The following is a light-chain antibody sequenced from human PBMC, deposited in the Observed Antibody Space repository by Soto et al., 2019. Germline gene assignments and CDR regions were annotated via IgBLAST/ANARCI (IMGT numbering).Light chain of an antibody. CDR3: CSYAGSYSYV. CDR1: SSDVGGYNY. V-gene: IGLV2-11*01. J-gene: IGLJ1*01. CDR2: DVS. Sequence: QSVLTQPRSVSGSPGQSVTISCTGTSSDVGGYNYVSWYQQHPGKAPKLMIYDVSKRPSGVPDRFSGSKSGNTASLTISGLQAEDEADYYCCSYAGSYSYVLGTATRSPS.